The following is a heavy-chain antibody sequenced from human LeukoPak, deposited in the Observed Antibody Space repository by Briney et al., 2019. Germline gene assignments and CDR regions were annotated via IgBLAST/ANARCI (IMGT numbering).Heavy chain of an antibody. D-gene: IGHD4-11*01. Sequence: GGSLRLSCVASGFTFSSSWMSWVRQAPGKGLEWVSAISDSSDYTYYADSVKGRFTISRDNSKSTLYLQMKSLRAEDTAVYYCAKARFTVTNYFDCWGQGTLVTVSS. V-gene: IGHV3-23*01. J-gene: IGHJ4*02. CDR2: ISDSSDYT. CDR3: AKARFTVTNYFDC. CDR1: GFTFSSSW.